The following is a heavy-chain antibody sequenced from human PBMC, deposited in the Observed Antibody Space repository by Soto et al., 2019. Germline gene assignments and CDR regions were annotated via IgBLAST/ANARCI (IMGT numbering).Heavy chain of an antibody. CDR2: IKNDGSRT. Sequence: GGSLRLSCAASGFTFSSNWMHWVRQAPGKGLVWVSRIKNDGSRTTYADSVKGRFTISRDNAKNTLYLQMNSLRAEDTAVYYCASGIFDGQSGQVVAVFNIWGQGTMVTVSS. J-gene: IGHJ3*02. V-gene: IGHV3-74*01. D-gene: IGHD2-15*01. CDR3: ASGIFDGQSGQVVAVFNI. CDR1: GFTFSSNW.